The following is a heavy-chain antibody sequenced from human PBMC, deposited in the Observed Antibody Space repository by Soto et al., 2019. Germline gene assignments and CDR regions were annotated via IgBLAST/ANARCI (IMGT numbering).Heavy chain of an antibody. D-gene: IGHD3-22*01. Sequence: GESLKISCKGSGYSFINYWIGWVRQMPGKGLEWMGIIFPGHSDTRYSPSFQGQVTISADKSISTAYLQWSNLKASDTAMYYCASQPTFGYWGQGTLVTVSS. J-gene: IGHJ4*02. V-gene: IGHV5-51*01. CDR3: ASQPTFGY. CDR2: IFPGHSDT. CDR1: GYSFINYW.